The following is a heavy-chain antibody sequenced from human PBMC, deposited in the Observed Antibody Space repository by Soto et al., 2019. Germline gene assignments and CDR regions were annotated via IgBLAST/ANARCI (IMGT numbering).Heavy chain of an antibody. CDR1: GFTFRSYE. D-gene: IGHD3-3*01. CDR3: VRDLHEPLPADVLRVTK. Sequence: EVQLVESGGGLVQPGGSLTLSCAASGFTFRSYEMHWVRQPPGKGLQWISYISADGSGTYYADSVRGRFTISRDNARNSLSLQMNRLRAHDTAIYDCVRDLHEPLPADVLRVTKWGQGTQVTVSS. J-gene: IGHJ4*02. V-gene: IGHV3-48*03. CDR2: ISADGSGT.